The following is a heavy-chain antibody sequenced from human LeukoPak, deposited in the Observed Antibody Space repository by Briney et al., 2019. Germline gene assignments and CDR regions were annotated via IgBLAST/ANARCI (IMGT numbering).Heavy chain of an antibody. J-gene: IGHJ4*02. D-gene: IGHD1-26*01. Sequence: GGSLRLSCAASGFTFSSYGTHWVRQVPGKGLEWVAVISYDGSDKYYADSVKGRFTISRDNSKNTLYLQMNSLRPKDTAVYYCAKQRVGTSWSPDYWGQGTLVTVSS. V-gene: IGHV3-30*18. CDR1: GFTFSSYG. CDR2: ISYDGSDK. CDR3: AKQRVGTSWSPDY.